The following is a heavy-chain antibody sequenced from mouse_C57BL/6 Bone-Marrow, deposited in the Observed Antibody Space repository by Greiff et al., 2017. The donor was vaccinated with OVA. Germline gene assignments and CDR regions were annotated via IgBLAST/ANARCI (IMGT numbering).Heavy chain of an antibody. CDR2: ISYDGSN. CDR1: GYSITSGYY. J-gene: IGHJ2*01. CDR3: ARDGWLDY. D-gene: IGHD2-3*01. Sequence: EVQLQQSGPGLVKPSQSLSLTCSVTGYSITSGYYWNWIRQFPGNKLEWMGYISYDGSNNYNPSLKNRISITRDTSKNQFFLKLNSVTTEDTATYYCARDGWLDYWGQGTTLTVSS. V-gene: IGHV3-6*01.